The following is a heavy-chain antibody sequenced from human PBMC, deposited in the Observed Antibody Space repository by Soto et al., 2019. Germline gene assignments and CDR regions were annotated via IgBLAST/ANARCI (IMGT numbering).Heavy chain of an antibody. Sequence: EVQLLESGGDLVQPGGSLRLSCAASGFTFSNYAMSWVRQAPGKGLEWVSGISGSGASTYYANSVKGRFTMSRDNSKNTLYLQINSLRAEDTAVYYCAKGTGIVVVPTAMSWGQGTLVTVSS. J-gene: IGHJ5*02. CDR1: GFTFSNYA. CDR3: AKGTGIVVVPTAMS. D-gene: IGHD2-2*01. V-gene: IGHV3-23*01. CDR2: ISGSGAST.